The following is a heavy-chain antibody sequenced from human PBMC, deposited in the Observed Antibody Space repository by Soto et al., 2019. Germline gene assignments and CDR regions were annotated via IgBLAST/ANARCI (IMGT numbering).Heavy chain of an antibody. CDR3: ARGDATKIVVTTYYAMDV. J-gene: IGHJ6*02. CDR2: ITPVFGTP. CDR1: GGGLSNFG. Sequence: QVQLVQSGAEVKKPGSSVKVSCTASGGGLSNFGISWVRQAPGQGLEWMGAITPVFGTPNYAQKFQDRVTINADESTTTVYMEVRSLTSEDTAVYYCARGDATKIVVTTYYAMDVWGQGATVTVSS. D-gene: IGHD3-22*01. V-gene: IGHV1-69*12.